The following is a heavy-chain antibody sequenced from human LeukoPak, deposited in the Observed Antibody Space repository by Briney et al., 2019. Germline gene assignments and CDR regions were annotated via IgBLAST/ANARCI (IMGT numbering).Heavy chain of an antibody. V-gene: IGHV1-18*01. J-gene: IGHJ4*02. D-gene: IGHD2-15*01. CDR2: ISGYNGNT. CDR1: GYTFTSYG. Sequence: ASVKVSCKASGYTFTSYGISWVRQAPGQGLEWMGWISGYNGNTYYAKKVQGRVTMTTDTSASTAYMELSSLRSEDTAVYYCARDSGGPYCSGGSCYLGFNYFDYWGQGTLVTVSS. CDR3: ARDSGGPYCSGGSCYLGFNYFDY.